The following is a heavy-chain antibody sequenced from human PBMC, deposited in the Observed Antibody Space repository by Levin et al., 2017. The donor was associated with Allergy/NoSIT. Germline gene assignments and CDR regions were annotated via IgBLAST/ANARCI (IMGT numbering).Heavy chain of an antibody. Sequence: GGSLRLSCAASGFTFSSYWMHWVRQAPGKGLVWVSRIDSDGSTTSYADSVKGRFTISRDSAKNTLYLQMHSLRAEDTAVYYCVRGYSTSRDSFYYYMDGWGKGTTVTVSS. D-gene: IGHD2-2*01. CDR3: VRGYSTSRDSFYYYMDG. J-gene: IGHJ6*03. CDR1: GFTFSSYW. CDR2: IDSDGSTT. V-gene: IGHV3-74*01.